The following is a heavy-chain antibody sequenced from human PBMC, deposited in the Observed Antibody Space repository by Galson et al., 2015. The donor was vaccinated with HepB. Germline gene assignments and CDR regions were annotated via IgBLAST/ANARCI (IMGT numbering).Heavy chain of an antibody. CDR1: GSIFGTYS. J-gene: IGHJ5*02. CDR2: ISYDANNK. Sequence: SLRLSCAASGSIFGTYSMHWVRQAPGKGLEWVALISYDANNKYYSDSVKGRFTISRDNSKNTLYLQMNTLSPEDAAVYYCVRGGTYYTSGSYSPFDPWGQGTLVIVSS. CDR3: VRGGTYYTSGSYSPFDP. V-gene: IGHV3-30-3*01. D-gene: IGHD3-10*01.